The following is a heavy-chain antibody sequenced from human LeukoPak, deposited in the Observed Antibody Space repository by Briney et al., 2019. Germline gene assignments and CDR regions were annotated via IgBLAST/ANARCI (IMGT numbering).Heavy chain of an antibody. CDR3: ARDSPGYGGYDF. Sequence: GGSLRLSCAASGFTFSRYWMSWVRQAPGKGPEWVANIKQDGSEKYYVDSVKGRFTISRDNAKNSLYLQMNSLRAEDTAVYYCARDSPGYGGYDFWGQGTLVTVSS. CDR2: IKQDGSEK. J-gene: IGHJ4*02. D-gene: IGHD5-12*01. V-gene: IGHV3-7*01. CDR1: GFTFSRYW.